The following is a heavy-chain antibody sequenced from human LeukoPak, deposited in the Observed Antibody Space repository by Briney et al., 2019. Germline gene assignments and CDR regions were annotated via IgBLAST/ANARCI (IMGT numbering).Heavy chain of an antibody. CDR1: GGSITDSTYY. V-gene: IGHV4-39*01. Sequence: SETLSLTCTVTGGSITDSTYYWGWVRQPPGKGLEWIGSMSYSGTTYYNPSLKSRVLISADTSKNQFSLRLTSVTAADTAVYYCANRGIYGYFNYWGQGTLVTVSS. CDR2: MSYSGTT. D-gene: IGHD3-10*01. CDR3: ANRGIYGYFNY. J-gene: IGHJ4*02.